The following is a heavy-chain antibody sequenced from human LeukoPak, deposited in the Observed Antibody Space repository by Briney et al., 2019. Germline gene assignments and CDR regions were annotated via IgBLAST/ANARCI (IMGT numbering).Heavy chain of an antibody. J-gene: IGHJ4*02. D-gene: IGHD6-19*01. Sequence: GGSLRLSCAASGFTFSNAWMSWVRQAPGKGLEWVGRIKSKTDGRTTDYAAPVKGRFTISRDDSKNTLYLQMNSLKTEDTAVYYCTTVVGEETQWLDPTAADYWGQGTLVTVSS. V-gene: IGHV3-15*01. CDR3: TTVVGEETQWLDPTAADY. CDR2: IKSKTDGRTT. CDR1: GFTFSNAW.